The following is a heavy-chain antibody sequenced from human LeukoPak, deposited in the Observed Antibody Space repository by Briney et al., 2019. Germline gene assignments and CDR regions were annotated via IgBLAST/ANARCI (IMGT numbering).Heavy chain of an antibody. CDR2: IYYSGST. D-gene: IGHD3-9*01. CDR3: ARGLTYYDILTGYTSSHGGNWFDP. J-gene: IGHJ5*02. Sequence: PSETLSLTCTVSGGSISSGGYYWSWIRQHPGKGLDWIGYIYYSGSTYYTPSLKRRVTISVDTSKNQFSLKLGSVTAADTAVYYCARGLTYYDILTGYTSSHGGNWFDPWGQGTLVTVSS. CDR1: GGSISSGGYY. V-gene: IGHV4-31*03.